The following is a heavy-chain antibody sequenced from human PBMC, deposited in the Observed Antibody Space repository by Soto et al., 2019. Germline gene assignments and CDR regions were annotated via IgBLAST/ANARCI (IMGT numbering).Heavy chain of an antibody. J-gene: IGHJ4*02. V-gene: IGHV3-23*01. D-gene: IGHD1-1*01. CDR1: GFTFSSFA. CDR2: INKSGGST. Sequence: GGSLRLSCAASGFTFSSFAMSWVRQAPGKGLEWVSTINKSGGSTYYADSVKGRFTISRDNSKNMLFLQINGLRAEDTTVYYCAKDPPATGTTFDYWGRGTLVTVS. CDR3: AKDPPATGTTFDY.